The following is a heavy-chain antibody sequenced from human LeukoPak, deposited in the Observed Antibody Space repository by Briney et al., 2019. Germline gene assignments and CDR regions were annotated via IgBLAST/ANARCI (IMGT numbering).Heavy chain of an antibody. CDR3: AKGWEFRVVIPAAVS. V-gene: IGHV3-23*01. Sequence: GGSLRLSCAASGFTFSSYAMSWVRQAPGKGLQWVSSISGSGESTYYADSMKGRFTISRDNSKNTLSLQMNSLRAEDTAVYFCAKGWEFRVVIPAAVSWGQGTLVTVSS. J-gene: IGHJ5*02. D-gene: IGHD3-3*01. CDR2: ISGSGEST. CDR1: GFTFSSYA.